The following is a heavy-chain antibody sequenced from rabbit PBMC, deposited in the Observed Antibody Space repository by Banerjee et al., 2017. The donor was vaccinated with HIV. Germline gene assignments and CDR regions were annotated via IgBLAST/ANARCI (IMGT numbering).Heavy chain of an antibody. Sequence: QSLEESGGDLVKPGASLTLTCTASGIDFSNYYYICWVRQAPGKGLEWIGCISTGSGSTYYASWAKGRFTISKTSSTTVTLQMTSLTAADTATYFCARDYNSAWGSFDLWGPGTLVTVS. D-gene: IGHD4-1*01. CDR1: GIDFSNYYY. V-gene: IGHV1S40*01. J-gene: IGHJ4*01. CDR2: ISTGSGST. CDR3: ARDYNSAWGSFDL.